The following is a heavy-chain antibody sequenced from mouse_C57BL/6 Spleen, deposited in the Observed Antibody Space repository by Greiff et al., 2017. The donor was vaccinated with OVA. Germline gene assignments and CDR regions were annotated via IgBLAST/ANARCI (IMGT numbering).Heavy chain of an antibody. D-gene: IGHD2-14*01. CDR2: IHPSDSDT. Sequence: QVQLQQPGAELVKPGASVKVSCKASGYTFTSYWMHWVKQRPGQGLEWIGRIHPSDSDTNYNQKFKGKATLTVDKSSSTAYMQISRLTSEDTAVYDCAICPNGVLQDYFDYWGQGTTLTVSS. CDR1: GYTFTSYW. V-gene: IGHV1-74*01. J-gene: IGHJ2*01. CDR3: AICPNGVLQDYFDY.